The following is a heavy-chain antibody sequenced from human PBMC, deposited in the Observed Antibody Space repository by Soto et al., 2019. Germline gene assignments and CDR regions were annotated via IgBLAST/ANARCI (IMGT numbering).Heavy chain of an antibody. CDR1: GYTLSEFS. Sequence: QVQLVQTGAEVKKPGASVKVSCKVSGYTLSEFSLHWVRQAPGKGLEWMGGFDPENGETTYAQKFLGRLTMTEATSAETAYMVLSRLRFEDTAMYYCVRVQRQGGTWHNSYCMDAWGQGTRVTVSS. CDR2: FDPENGET. V-gene: IGHV1-24*01. CDR3: VRVQRQGGTWHNSYCMDA. J-gene: IGHJ6*02. D-gene: IGHD1-1*01.